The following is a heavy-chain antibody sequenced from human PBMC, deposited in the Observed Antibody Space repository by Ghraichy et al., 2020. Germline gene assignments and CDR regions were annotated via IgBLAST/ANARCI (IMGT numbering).Heavy chain of an antibody. CDR2: INHSGST. D-gene: IGHD3-3*01. V-gene: IGHV4-34*01. Sequence: SQTLSLTCAVYGGSFSGYYWSWIRQPPGKGLEWIGEINHSGSTNYNPSLKSRVTISVDTSKNQFSLKLSSVTAADTAVYYCAREVNDFWSGYTPSNPFDIWGQGTMVTVSS. CDR1: GGSFSGYY. J-gene: IGHJ3*02. CDR3: AREVNDFWSGYTPSNPFDI.